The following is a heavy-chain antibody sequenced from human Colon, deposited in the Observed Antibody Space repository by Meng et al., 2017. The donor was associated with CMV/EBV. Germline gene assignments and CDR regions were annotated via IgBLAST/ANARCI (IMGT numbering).Heavy chain of an antibody. Sequence: QVALQQWGGGLVKPSETLSLTCAVYGESFRGYYWTWIRQPPGRGLEWIGESYYTGSTNYSPSLKSRVTISLDTSKNQFSLKLNSVTAADTAVYYCARATKSSCWEVLDYWGHGTLVTVSS. CDR1: GESFRGYY. CDR2: SYYTGST. D-gene: IGHD2-2*01. V-gene: IGHV4-34*01. CDR3: ARATKSSCWEVLDY. J-gene: IGHJ4*01.